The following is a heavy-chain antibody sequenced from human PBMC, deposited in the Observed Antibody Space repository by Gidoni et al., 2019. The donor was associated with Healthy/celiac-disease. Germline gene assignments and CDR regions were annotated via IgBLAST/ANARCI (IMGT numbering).Heavy chain of an antibody. CDR2: ISWNSGSI. CDR1: AVTFDDYA. CDR3: AKDKGIAAAGTMYYFDY. V-gene: IGHV3-9*01. D-gene: IGHD6-13*01. Sequence: EVQLVASGGGLVQPGRSLSPCCAASAVTFDDYAMHWVRQAPEKGLEWVGGISWNSGSIGYAASVKGRITIARDNAKNSLYLQMNSLRAEDTALYYCAKDKGIAAAGTMYYFDYWGQGTLVTVSS. J-gene: IGHJ4*02.